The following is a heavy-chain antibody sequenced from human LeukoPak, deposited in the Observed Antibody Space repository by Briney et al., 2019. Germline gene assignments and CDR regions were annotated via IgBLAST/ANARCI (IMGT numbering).Heavy chain of an antibody. D-gene: IGHD6-6*01. Sequence: ASVKVSCKASGYTFITYYLHWVRQAPGQGLEWMGIINPSGGSTNYAQTFQDRVTMTRDTSTSTVYMELSSLRSEDTAMYYCARSASSSYWKYWGQGTLFTVSS. CDR2: INPSGGST. J-gene: IGHJ4*02. CDR1: GYTFITYY. V-gene: IGHV1-46*01. CDR3: ARSASSSYWKY.